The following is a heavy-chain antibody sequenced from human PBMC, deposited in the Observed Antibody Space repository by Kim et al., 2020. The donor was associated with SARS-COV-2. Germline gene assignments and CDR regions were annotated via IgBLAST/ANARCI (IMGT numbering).Heavy chain of an antibody. D-gene: IGHD3-10*01. CDR3: ARYGMAFDY. J-gene: IGHJ4*02. CDR2: SDT. Sequence: SDTRNNPTFQGQVTISADKSISTAYLQWSSLKASDTAMYYCARYGMAFDYWGQGTLVTVSS. V-gene: IGHV5-51*01.